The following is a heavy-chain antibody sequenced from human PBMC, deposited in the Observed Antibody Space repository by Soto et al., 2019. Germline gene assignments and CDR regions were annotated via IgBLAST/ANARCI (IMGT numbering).Heavy chain of an antibody. CDR3: ARMGDVPSYYYGRDV. Sequence: QVQLVQSGAEVKKPGASVKVSCKASGYTFSRSGISWVRQAPGQGREWMGWINGYNGNTNHTQKMQGRTTMTTDTPTSTADLELRSLRSDDTAGDYCARMGDVPSYYYGRDVWGQGTTVIVSS. CDR2: INGYNGNT. CDR1: GYTFSRSG. D-gene: IGHD3-16*01. V-gene: IGHV1-18*01. J-gene: IGHJ6*02.